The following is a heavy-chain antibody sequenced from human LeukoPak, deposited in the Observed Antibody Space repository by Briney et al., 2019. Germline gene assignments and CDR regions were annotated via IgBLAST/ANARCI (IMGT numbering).Heavy chain of an antibody. Sequence: SDPLTLTCTVSVGSIKSYYWSGMRQPAGKALEWIGRIYTSGCTNHNPSLKSPITMSLDTSKGQFSLKLSSVTAADTAWYYCAREILYYDSSGNAFDIWGQGTMVTVSS. CDR1: VGSIKSYY. D-gene: IGHD3-22*01. CDR2: IYTSGCT. CDR3: AREILYYDSSGNAFDI. V-gene: IGHV4-4*07. J-gene: IGHJ3*02.